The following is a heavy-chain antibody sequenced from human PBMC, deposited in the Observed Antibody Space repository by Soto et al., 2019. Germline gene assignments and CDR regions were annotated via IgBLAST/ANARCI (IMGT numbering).Heavy chain of an antibody. Sequence: QVQLVQSGAEVKKPGASVKVSCRTSGYTFTHYYIHWVRQAPGQGLEWLGIINPASGSTNYAQDFQGRVTLTIDTSTTTVYMELSGLRAEDTAIFYCARDLAAGDHWGQGTRVTVSS. J-gene: IGHJ4*02. D-gene: IGHD6-13*01. CDR2: INPASGST. V-gene: IGHV1-46*01. CDR3: ARDLAAGDH. CDR1: GYTFTHYY.